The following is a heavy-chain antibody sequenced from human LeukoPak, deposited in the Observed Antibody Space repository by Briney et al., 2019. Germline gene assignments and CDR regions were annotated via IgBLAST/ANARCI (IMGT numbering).Heavy chain of an antibody. Sequence: SETLSLTCTVSGGSMSSYYWSWIRQPPGKGLEWIGYVSSSGSTNYNPSLKSRVTISVDTPKNKFSLKLSSVTAADTAVYFCARGGATQYYYWGQGTLVTVSS. CDR3: ARGGATQYYY. V-gene: IGHV4-59*01. CDR2: VSSSGST. CDR1: GGSMSSYY. J-gene: IGHJ4*02. D-gene: IGHD2-15*01.